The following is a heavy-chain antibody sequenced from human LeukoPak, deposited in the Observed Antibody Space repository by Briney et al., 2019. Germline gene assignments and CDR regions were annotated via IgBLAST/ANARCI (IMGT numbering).Heavy chain of an antibody. Sequence: SETLSLTCTVSGGSIRSYYWSWIRQPPGKGLEWIGHTYYSESPNYNPSLKSRLTISVDTSKNQFSLRLSSVTAADTAVYYCARQPVGSRHWFDPWGQGTLVTVSS. V-gene: IGHV4-59*08. CDR1: GGSIRSYY. CDR3: ARQPVGSRHWFDP. CDR2: TYYSESP. J-gene: IGHJ5*02. D-gene: IGHD6-13*01.